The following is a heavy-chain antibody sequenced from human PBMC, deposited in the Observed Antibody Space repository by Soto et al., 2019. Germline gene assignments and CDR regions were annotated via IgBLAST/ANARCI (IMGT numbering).Heavy chain of an antibody. Sequence: GGFLRLSCTASGFTFSHYALHWLRQTPGKGLEWVAYISYHGNTEKYADSVKGRFTISRDNYKKEVYLQMNSLRIEDTAVYYCARSLNYGSGSYLGYWGQGTLVTVSS. D-gene: IGHD3-10*01. V-gene: IGHV3-30*04. CDR3: ARSLNYGSGSYLGY. CDR1: GFTFSHYA. CDR2: ISYHGNTE. J-gene: IGHJ4*02.